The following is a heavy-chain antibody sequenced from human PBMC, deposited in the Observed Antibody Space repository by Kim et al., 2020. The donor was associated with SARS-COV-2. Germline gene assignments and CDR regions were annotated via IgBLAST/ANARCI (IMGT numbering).Heavy chain of an antibody. CDR2: IYYSGST. Sequence: SETLSLTCTVSGGSISSYYWSWIRQPPGKGLEWIGYIYYSGSTNYNPSLKSRVTISVDTSKNQFSLKLSSVTAADTAVYYCARHEEEWLRGGAFDIWGQGTMVTVSS. J-gene: IGHJ3*02. CDR1: GGSISSYY. D-gene: IGHD5-12*01. CDR3: ARHEEEWLRGGAFDI. V-gene: IGHV4-59*08.